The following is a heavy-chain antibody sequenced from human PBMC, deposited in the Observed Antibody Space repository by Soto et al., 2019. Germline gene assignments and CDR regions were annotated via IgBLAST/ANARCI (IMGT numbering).Heavy chain of an antibody. J-gene: IGHJ4*02. D-gene: IGHD1-26*01. CDR3: ASGGAGSGPFTWELPDH. CDR1: GNTFTYSS. Sequence: QMQLVQSGAEVKKTGSSVTVSCKALGNTFTYSSLHWVRQAPGQALEWMGWITPFSGDVHYAQKFQERVTITRDTSINTAYMQMSSLRPEDTAMYFCASGGAGSGPFTWELPDHWGQGTLVTVSS. CDR2: ITPFSGDV. V-gene: IGHV1-45*02.